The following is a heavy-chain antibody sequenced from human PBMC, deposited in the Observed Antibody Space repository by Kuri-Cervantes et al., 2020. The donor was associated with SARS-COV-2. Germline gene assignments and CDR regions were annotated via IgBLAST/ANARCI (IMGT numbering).Heavy chain of an antibody. V-gene: IGHV4-61*02. CDR3: ARATKADYGDYIDAFDI. J-gene: IGHJ3*02. CDR1: GGSISSGSYY. D-gene: IGHD4-17*01. CDR2: IYTSGST. Sequence: SCTVSGGSISSGSYYWRWIRQPAGKGLEWIGRIYTSGSTNYNPSLKSRVTISVDTSKNQFSLKLSFVTAADTAVYYCARATKADYGDYIDAFDIWGQGTMVTVSS.